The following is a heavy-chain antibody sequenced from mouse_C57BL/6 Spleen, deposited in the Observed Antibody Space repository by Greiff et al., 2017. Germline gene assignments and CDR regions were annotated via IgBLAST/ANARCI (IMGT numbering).Heavy chain of an antibody. Sequence: VQLQQSGPELVKPGASVKISCKASGYAFSSSWMNWVKQRPGKGLEWIGRIYPGDGDTNYNGKFKGKATLTADKSSSTAYMQLSSLTSEDSAVYCCARDDYGSSYGFAYWGQGTLVTVSA. J-gene: IGHJ3*01. CDR1: GYAFSSSW. D-gene: IGHD1-1*01. CDR2: IYPGDGDT. V-gene: IGHV1-82*01. CDR3: ARDDYGSSYGFAY.